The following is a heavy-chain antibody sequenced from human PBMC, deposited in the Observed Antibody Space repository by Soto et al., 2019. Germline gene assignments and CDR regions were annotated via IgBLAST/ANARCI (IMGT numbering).Heavy chain of an antibody. D-gene: IGHD6-19*01. CDR2: IYHSGST. J-gene: IGHJ3*02. CDR3: ARGGIAVAVRRTGAFDI. CDR1: GGSISSSNW. Sequence: QVQLQESGPGLVKPSGTLSLTCAVSGGSISSSNWWSWVRQPPGKGLEWIGEIYHSGSTNYNPSLKSRVTTSVDKSKTQFSLKLSSVTAADTAVYYCARGGIAVAVRRTGAFDIWGQGTMVTVSS. V-gene: IGHV4-4*02.